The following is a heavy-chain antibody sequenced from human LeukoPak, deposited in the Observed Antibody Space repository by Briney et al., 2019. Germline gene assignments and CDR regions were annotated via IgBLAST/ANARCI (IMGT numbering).Heavy chain of an antibody. V-gene: IGHV1-18*04. Sequence: ASVKVSCKASGYTFTSYGISWVRQAPGQGLEWMGWISAYNGNTNYAQKLQGRVTMTTDTSTSTAYMELRSLRSDDTAVYYCATTNGPLSSGRYGVDYWGQGTLVTVSS. CDR3: ATTNGPLSSGRYGVDY. CDR2: ISAYNGNT. CDR1: GYTFTSYG. D-gene: IGHD6-19*01. J-gene: IGHJ4*02.